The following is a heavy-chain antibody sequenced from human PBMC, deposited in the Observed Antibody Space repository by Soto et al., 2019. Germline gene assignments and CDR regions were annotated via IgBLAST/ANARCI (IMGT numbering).Heavy chain of an antibody. CDR3: ARGGGIKIFGVGGWFDP. Sequence: QVQLVQSGAEVKKPGSSVKVSCKASGGTFSSYAISWVRQAPGQGLEWMGGIIPIFGTANYAQKFQGRVTITAXXSXSXDYMELSSLRSEDTAVYYCARGGGIKIFGVGGWFDPWGQGTLVTVSS. D-gene: IGHD3-3*01. CDR2: IIPIFGTA. J-gene: IGHJ5*02. V-gene: IGHV1-69*12. CDR1: GGTFSSYA.